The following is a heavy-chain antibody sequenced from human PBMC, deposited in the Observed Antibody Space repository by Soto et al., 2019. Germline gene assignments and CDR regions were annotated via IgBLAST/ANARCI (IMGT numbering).Heavy chain of an antibody. CDR1: GGTFSSYT. CDR3: ARLSDYCSGGSCYSGGY. J-gene: IGHJ4*02. Sequence: QVQLVQSGAEVKKPGSSVKVSCKASGGTFSSYTISWVRQAPGQGLEWMGRIIPILGIANYAQKFQGRVTITVDKSTSTAYMELSSLRSEDTAVYYCARLSDYCSGGSCYSGGYWGQGTLVTVSS. V-gene: IGHV1-69*02. D-gene: IGHD2-15*01. CDR2: IIPILGIA.